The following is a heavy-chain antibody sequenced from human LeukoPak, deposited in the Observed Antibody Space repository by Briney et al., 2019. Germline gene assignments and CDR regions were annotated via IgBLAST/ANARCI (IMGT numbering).Heavy chain of an antibody. Sequence: ASVKVSCKASGYTFTGYYMHWVRQAPGQGLEWMGWISAYNGNTNYAQKLQGRVTMTTDTSTSTAYMELRSLRSDDTAVYYCARERQIYGSGSYCLVGYWGQGTLVTVSS. D-gene: IGHD3-10*01. CDR3: ARERQIYGSGSYCLVGY. CDR1: GYTFTGYY. CDR2: ISAYNGNT. J-gene: IGHJ4*02. V-gene: IGHV1-18*04.